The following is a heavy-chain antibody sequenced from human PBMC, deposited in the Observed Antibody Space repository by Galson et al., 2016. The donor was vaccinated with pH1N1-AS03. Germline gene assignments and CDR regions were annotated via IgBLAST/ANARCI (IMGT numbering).Heavy chain of an antibody. J-gene: IGHJ5*02. CDR3: ARGDGNSWHNWFDT. V-gene: IGHV1-18*04. Sequence: SVKVSCKASGYTFLSYAISWVRQAPGQRLEWMGWITGDNRKTKHSPKFQGRVAMNADTVTDTAYMELSSLRSDDTAVYYCARGDGNSWHNWFDTWGQGTLVGVSS. CDR2: ITGDNRKT. CDR1: GYTFLSYA. D-gene: IGHD6-13*01.